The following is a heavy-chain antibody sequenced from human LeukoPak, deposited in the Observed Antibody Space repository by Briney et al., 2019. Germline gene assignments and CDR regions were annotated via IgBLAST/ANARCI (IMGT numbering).Heavy chain of an antibody. CDR1: VLTFSTFR. D-gene: IGHD3-22*01. V-gene: IGHV3-21*06. CDR2: ISSSHI. J-gene: IGHJ4*02. CDR3: AREPYDSGGG. Sequence: PGGSLSLSCAASVLTFSTFRVNWVRQPAGKGLEWVSSISSSHIYYADSVRGRFTISRDDAKNSLYLQMNSRRAEDTAVYYCAREPYDSGGGWGQGTLVTVSS.